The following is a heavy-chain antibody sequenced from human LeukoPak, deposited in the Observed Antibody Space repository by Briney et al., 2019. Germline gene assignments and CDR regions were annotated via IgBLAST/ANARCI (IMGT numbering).Heavy chain of an antibody. D-gene: IGHD2-15*01. J-gene: IGHJ5*02. CDR1: GFTFTNNF. CDR3: ARGCSGGNCPEPKFDP. CDR2: IKQDGSQK. Sequence: PGGSLRLSCAASGFTFTNNFMSWVRQVPGKGLEWVANIKQDGSQKYYVDSVKGRFTISRDNAKNSLYLQMNSLRAEDTAVYYCARGCSGGNCPEPKFDPWGQGTLVTVSS. V-gene: IGHV3-7*01.